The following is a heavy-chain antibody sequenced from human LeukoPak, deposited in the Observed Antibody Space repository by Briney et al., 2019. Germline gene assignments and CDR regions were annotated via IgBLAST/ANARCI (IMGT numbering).Heavy chain of an antibody. Sequence: GGSLRLSCAASGLTFRNYWMSWIRQAPGKGLEWAAHISEDGSNKYYVDSVKGRFTISRDNAKNSLYLQMNSLRVEDTAVYYCASWSGKYYVTSEIPANSWGQGTLVTVSS. J-gene: IGHJ4*02. CDR2: ISEDGSNK. CDR3: ASWSGKYYVTSEIPANS. CDR1: GLTFRNYW. D-gene: IGHD3-10*02. V-gene: IGHV3-7*01.